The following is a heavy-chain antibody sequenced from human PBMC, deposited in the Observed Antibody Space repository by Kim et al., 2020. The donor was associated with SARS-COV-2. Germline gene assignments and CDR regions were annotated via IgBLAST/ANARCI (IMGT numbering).Heavy chain of an antibody. V-gene: IGHV3-33*01. Sequence: GGSLRLSCAASGFTFSSYGMHWVRQAPGKGLEWVAVIWYDGSNKYYADSVKGRFTISRDNSKNTLYLQMNSLRAEDTAVYYCARGKYYYDSSGYSAESFDYWGQGTLVTVSS. CDR2: IWYDGSNK. CDR3: ARGKYYYDSSGYSAESFDY. J-gene: IGHJ4*02. CDR1: GFTFSSYG. D-gene: IGHD3-22*01.